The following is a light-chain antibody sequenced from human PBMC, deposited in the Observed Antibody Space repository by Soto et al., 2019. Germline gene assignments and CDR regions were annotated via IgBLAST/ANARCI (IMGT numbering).Light chain of an antibody. CDR3: MQGTDWPWT. CDR2: TVS. J-gene: IGKJ1*01. CDR1: QSLVYKDGNIY. Sequence: DVVMTQSPLSLPVTLGQSASISCRSSQSLVYKDGNIYLNWFQQRPGQSPRRLIYTVSNRDSGVPARFSGSGSDTDFTLRINRVEAEDVGVYYCMQGTDWPWTFGQGTKVDIK. V-gene: IGKV2-30*01.